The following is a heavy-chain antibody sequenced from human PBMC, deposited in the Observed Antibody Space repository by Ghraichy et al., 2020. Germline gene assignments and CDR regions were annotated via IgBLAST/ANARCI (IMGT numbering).Heavy chain of an antibody. J-gene: IGHJ4*02. Sequence: SQTLSLTCAVSGGSISSGGYSWSWIRQPPGKGLEWIGYISHSGITYYNPSLKSRVTISVDTSKNQFSLKLSSVTAADTAVYYCARGNGDYAFDAFDYWGQGTLVTVSS. D-gene: IGHD4-17*01. CDR3: ARGNGDYAFDAFDY. CDR1: GGSISSGGYS. CDR2: ISHSGIT. V-gene: IGHV4-30-2*01.